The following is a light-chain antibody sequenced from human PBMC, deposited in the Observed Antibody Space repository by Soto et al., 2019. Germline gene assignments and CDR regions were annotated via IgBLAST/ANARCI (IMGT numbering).Light chain of an antibody. CDR2: AAS. CDR3: QQTYSTPPT. V-gene: IGKV1-39*01. J-gene: IGKJ1*01. Sequence: DIQMTQSPYSLSASVGDRVTITCRASQSISDFLNWYQQKPGKAPKLLIYAASTLQSGVPSRFSGSRSGTDFTLTISGLDPEDFATYYCQQTYSTPPTFGQGTKVEIK. CDR1: QSISDF.